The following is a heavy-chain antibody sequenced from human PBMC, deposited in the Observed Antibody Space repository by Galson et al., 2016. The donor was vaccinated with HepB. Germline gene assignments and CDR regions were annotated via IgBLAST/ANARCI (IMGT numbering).Heavy chain of an antibody. CDR2: NNWDEDK. V-gene: IGHV2-70*01. CDR1: GFSLTTSGMC. J-gene: IGHJ6*02. CDR3: ARMKNYYYGMDV. Sequence: PPLVKPTQTLTLTSTFSGFSLTTSGMCVSWIRQPPGKALAGHALNNWDEDKSYTTALKTRLTISKDTTKNHVNLTMTNMDPVDTATYYSARMKNYYYGMDVWGQGTTVTVSS.